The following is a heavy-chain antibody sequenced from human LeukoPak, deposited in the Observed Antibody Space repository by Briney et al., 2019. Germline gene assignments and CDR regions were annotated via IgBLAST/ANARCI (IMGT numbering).Heavy chain of an antibody. V-gene: IGHV3-23*01. CDR1: GFTFSSYA. Sequence: GGSLRLSCAASGFTFSSYAMSWVRQAPGKGLEWVSAISGSGGSTYYADSVKGRFTISRDNSKNTLYLQMNSLRAEDTAVYYCARANWYCSSTSCCASYYYYGMDVWGHGTTVTVSS. CDR2: ISGSGGST. D-gene: IGHD2-2*01. CDR3: ARANWYCSSTSCCASYYYYGMDV. J-gene: IGHJ6*02.